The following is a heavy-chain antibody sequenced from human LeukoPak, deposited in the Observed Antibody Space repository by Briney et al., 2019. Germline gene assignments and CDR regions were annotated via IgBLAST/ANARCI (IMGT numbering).Heavy chain of an antibody. CDR1: GGSISNTNW. CDR2: VNLQGST. J-gene: IGHJ4*02. D-gene: IGHD3-10*01. V-gene: IGHV4-4*02. CDR3: ARGGYYGSGSFPDY. Sequence: PSETLSLTCGVSGGSISNTNWWTWVRQPPGKGLEWIGEVNLQGSTNYNPSLKSRVAISVDKSENHISLKLTSVTAADTAVYYCARGGYYGSGSFPDYWGQGTLVTVSS.